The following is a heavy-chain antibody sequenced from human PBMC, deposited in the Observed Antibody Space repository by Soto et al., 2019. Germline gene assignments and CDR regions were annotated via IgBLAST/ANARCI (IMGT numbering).Heavy chain of an antibody. V-gene: IGHV1-18*01. D-gene: IGHD6-6*01. Sequence: ASVKVSCKASGYTFTSYGISWVRQAPGQGLEWMGWISAYNGNTDYAQKLQGRVTMTTDTSTSTAYMELRSLRSDDTAGYYCARGIVGRPDYHYYMDVWGKGTTVTVSS. CDR2: ISAYNGNT. J-gene: IGHJ6*03. CDR1: GYTFTSYG. CDR3: ARGIVGRPDYHYYMDV.